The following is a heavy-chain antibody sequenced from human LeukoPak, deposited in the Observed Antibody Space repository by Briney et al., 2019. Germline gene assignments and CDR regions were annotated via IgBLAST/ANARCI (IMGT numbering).Heavy chain of an antibody. CDR3: ALAIGNYGLIITGPADY. CDR1: GFTFSSYS. J-gene: IGHJ4*02. V-gene: IGHV3-21*01. CDR2: ISSSSSYK. Sequence: GGSLRLSCAASGFTFSSYSMNWVRQAPGKGLEGVSSISSSSSYKYYADSVKGRFTISRDNAKNSLYLQMNSLRAEDTAVYYCALAIGNYGLIITGPADYWGQGTLVTVSS. D-gene: IGHD1-20*01.